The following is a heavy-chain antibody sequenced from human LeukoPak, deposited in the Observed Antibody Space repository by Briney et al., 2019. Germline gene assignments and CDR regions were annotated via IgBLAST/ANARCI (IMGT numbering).Heavy chain of an antibody. CDR2: IYSGGST. D-gene: IGHD6-13*01. CDR1: GFTVSSNY. J-gene: IGHJ4*02. V-gene: IGHV3-66*01. CDR3: AREPGIVAAGVDY. Sequence: GGSLRLSCAASGFTVSSNYMSWVRQAPGKGLEWVSVIYSGGSTYYADSVKGRFTISRDNSKNTLYLQMNSLRAEDTAVYYCAREPGIVAAGVDYWGQGTLVTVSS.